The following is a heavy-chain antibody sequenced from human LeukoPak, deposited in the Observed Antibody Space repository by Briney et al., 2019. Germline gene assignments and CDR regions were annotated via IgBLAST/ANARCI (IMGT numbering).Heavy chain of an antibody. CDR1: GGSLSSGDYY. J-gene: IGHJ4*02. CDR2: IYYSGST. CDR3: ARGDIVLMVYASH. V-gene: IGHV4-30-4*01. D-gene: IGHD2-8*01. Sequence: PSETLSLTCTVSGGSLSSGDYYWSWLRQPPGKGLEWIGYIYYSGSTYYNPSLKSRVTISVDTSKNQFSLKLSSVTAADTAVYYCARGDIVLMVYASHWGQGTLVTVSA.